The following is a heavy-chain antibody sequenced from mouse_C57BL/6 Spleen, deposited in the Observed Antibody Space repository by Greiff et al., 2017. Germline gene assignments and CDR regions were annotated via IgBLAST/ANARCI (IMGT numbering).Heavy chain of an antibody. Sequence: VKLVESGAELVRPGASVKLSCKASGYTFTDYYINWVKQRPGQGLEWIARIYPGSGNTYYNEKFKGKATLTAEKSSSTAYMQLSSLTSEDSAVYFCARGGYDYDGSYYAMDYWGQGTSVTVSS. CDR2: IYPGSGNT. CDR1: GYTFTDYY. V-gene: IGHV1-76*01. J-gene: IGHJ4*01. D-gene: IGHD2-4*01. CDR3: ARGGYDYDGSYYAMDY.